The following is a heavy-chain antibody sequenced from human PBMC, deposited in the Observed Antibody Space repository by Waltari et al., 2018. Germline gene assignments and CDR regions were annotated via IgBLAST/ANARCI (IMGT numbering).Heavy chain of an antibody. CDR2: IYPGDSDT. V-gene: IGHV5-51*01. CDR3: ARQRGYSGSYKMAFDI. D-gene: IGHD1-26*01. Sequence: EVQLVQSGAEVKKPGESLKISCKGSGYSFTSYWIGWVRQMPGKGLEWMGIIYPGDSDTRYSPSFQGQVTISADKSISTAYLQWSSLKASDTAMYYCARQRGYSGSYKMAFDIWGQGTMVTVSS. J-gene: IGHJ3*02. CDR1: GYSFTSYW.